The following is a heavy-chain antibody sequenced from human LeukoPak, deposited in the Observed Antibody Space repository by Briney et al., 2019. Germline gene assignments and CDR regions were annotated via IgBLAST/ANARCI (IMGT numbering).Heavy chain of an antibody. CDR3: ARHAYYDFVTGLFDP. J-gene: IGHJ5*02. Sequence: PSETLSLTCTVSGGSISSSNCYWGWIRQPPGKGLEWIGSIYYSGNTYYNPSLKSRVTISVDTSKNHFSLNLNSVTAADTAMYYCARHAYYDFVTGLFDPWGQGTLVTVSS. CDR1: GGSISSSNCY. D-gene: IGHD3-3*01. V-gene: IGHV4-39*01. CDR2: IYYSGNT.